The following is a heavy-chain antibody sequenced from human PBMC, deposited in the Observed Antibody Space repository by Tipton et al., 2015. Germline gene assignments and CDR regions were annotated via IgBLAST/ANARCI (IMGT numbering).Heavy chain of an antibody. CDR1: GGSIDSGGHY. Sequence: TLSLTCTVSGGSIDSGGHYWTWIRQHPGKGLEWIGYIYYNGNTYYNPSLKSRVTISVDTSKNQFSLKLSSVTAADTAVYYCARDPSNTAPYFDHWGQGALVTVSS. V-gene: IGHV4-31*03. CDR2: IYYNGNT. J-gene: IGHJ4*02. CDR3: ARDPSNTAPYFDH. D-gene: IGHD2/OR15-2a*01.